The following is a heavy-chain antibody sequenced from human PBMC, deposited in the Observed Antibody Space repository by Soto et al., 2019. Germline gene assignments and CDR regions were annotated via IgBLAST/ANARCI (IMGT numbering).Heavy chain of an antibody. J-gene: IGHJ6*04. CDR1: GGSISSYY. D-gene: IGHD3-10*01. Sequence: SETLSLTCTVSGGSISSYYWSWIRQPPGKGLEWIGYIYYSGSTNYNPSLKSRVTISVDTSKNQFSLKLSSVTAADTAVYYCARDSGLSRAMDVSGKGTTVTVSS. CDR2: IYYSGST. V-gene: IGHV4-59*01. CDR3: ARDSGLSRAMDV.